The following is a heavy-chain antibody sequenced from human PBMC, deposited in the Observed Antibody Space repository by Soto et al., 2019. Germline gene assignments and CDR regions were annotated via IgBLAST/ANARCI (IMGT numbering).Heavy chain of an antibody. CDR1: GYTFTSYD. D-gene: IGHD2-15*01. Sequence: QVQLVQSGAEVKKPGASVKVSCKASGYTFTSYDISWVRQAPGQGLEWMGWISTYNGNTNYAQKLQGRVTMTTDTSTSTANLELRNLRSNATAVYYCAREFRVAATRWWFDPWGQGTLVTVSS. CDR2: ISTYNGNT. CDR3: AREFRVAATRWWFDP. J-gene: IGHJ5*02. V-gene: IGHV1-18*01.